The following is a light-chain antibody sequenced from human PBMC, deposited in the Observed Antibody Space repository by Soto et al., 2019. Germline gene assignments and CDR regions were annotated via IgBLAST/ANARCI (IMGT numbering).Light chain of an antibody. J-gene: IGLJ1*01. Sequence: QSVLTQPPSVSGSPGQSVAISCTGTGSDVGTYNRVSWYQQPPGTAPKLMIYDVSDRPSGVPDRFSGSKSGNTASLTISGLHAEDEADYYCSSYTSSSTYVFGTGTKVTVL. CDR2: DVS. CDR3: SSYTSSSTYV. CDR1: GSDVGTYNR. V-gene: IGLV2-18*02.